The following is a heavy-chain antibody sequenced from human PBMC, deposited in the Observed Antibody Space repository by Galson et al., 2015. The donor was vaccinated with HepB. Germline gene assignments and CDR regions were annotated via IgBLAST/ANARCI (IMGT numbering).Heavy chain of an antibody. Sequence: SVKVSCKASGYTFTSYDINWVRQATGQGLEWMGWMNPNSGNTGYAQKFQGRVTMTRNTSISTAYMELSSLRSEDTAVYYCARDRSKGSGMDVWGQGTTVTVSS. CDR1: GYTFTSYD. J-gene: IGHJ6*02. CDR3: ARDRSKGSGMDV. CDR2: MNPNSGNT. V-gene: IGHV1-8*01.